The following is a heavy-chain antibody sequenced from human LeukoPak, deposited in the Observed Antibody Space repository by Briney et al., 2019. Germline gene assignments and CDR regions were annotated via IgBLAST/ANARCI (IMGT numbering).Heavy chain of an antibody. CDR3: ARGPSGGNGFSY. Sequence: GGSLRLSCAASGSTFDDYGMSWVRQAPGKGLEWVANIKQDGSERYYVDSVKGRFTISRDNAKNSLYLQMNSLRAVDTAVYYCARGPSGGNGFSYWGLGTLVTVSS. V-gene: IGHV3-7*04. J-gene: IGHJ4*02. CDR2: IKQDGSER. CDR1: GSTFDDYG. D-gene: IGHD2-15*01.